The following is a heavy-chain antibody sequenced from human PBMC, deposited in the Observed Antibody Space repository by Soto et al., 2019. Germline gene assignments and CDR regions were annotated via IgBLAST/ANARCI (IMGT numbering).Heavy chain of an antibody. CDR1: GGSISSGGYY. J-gene: IGHJ4*02. V-gene: IGHV4-31*03. Sequence: SETLSLTCTVSGGSISSGGYYWSWIRQHPGKGLEWIGYIHYSGSTYYNPSLKSRVTISVDTSKNQFSLKLSSVTAADTAVYYWAREVQREGNINKNYLDYGAQETLFTVSS. CDR3: AREVQREGNINKNYLDY. D-gene: IGHD6-25*01. CDR2: IHYSGST.